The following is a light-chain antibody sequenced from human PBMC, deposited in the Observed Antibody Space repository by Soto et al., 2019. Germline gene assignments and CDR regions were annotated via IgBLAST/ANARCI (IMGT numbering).Light chain of an antibody. CDR2: EVR. J-gene: IGLJ2*01. V-gene: IGLV2-14*01. Sequence: QSALTQPASVSGSPGQSITISCTGTSSDVGGYNYVSWYQHHPAKAPKLMIFEVRNRPSGVSYRFSGSKSGNTAYLTISGLQAEDEADYYCSSYASSTTVVFGGGTKVTVL. CDR3: SSYASSTTVV. CDR1: SSDVGGYNY.